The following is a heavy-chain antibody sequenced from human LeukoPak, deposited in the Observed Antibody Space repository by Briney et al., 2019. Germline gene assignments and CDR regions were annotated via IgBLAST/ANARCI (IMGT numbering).Heavy chain of an antibody. CDR2: INPSGGST. V-gene: IGHV1-46*01. Sequence: ASVKVSCKTSGYIFTTYYMHWVRQAPGQGLEWLGMINPSGGSTSYAQKFQGRVTMIRDTSTSTVYMEMSSLRSEDTAVYYCARVIGGVVVPAAAGNYYYYMDVWGKGTTVTVSS. CDR1: GYIFTTYY. J-gene: IGHJ6*03. D-gene: IGHD2-2*01. CDR3: ARVIGGVVVPAAAGNYYYYMDV.